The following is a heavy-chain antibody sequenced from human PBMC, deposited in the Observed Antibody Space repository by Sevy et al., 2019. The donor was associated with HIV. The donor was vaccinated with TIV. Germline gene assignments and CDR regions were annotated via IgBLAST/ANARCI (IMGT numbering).Heavy chain of an antibody. CDR2: FFHSDSP. J-gene: IGHJ4*02. CDR3: ARSQKVDSAPFDY. Sequence: SETLSLTCSVSGNSLSSDDYYWSWVRQPPGKGLEWIAYFFHSDSPKYRPSLKSRLTISIGTSKNLFSLKVTSVTAAASAVYYCARSQKVDSAPFDYWGQGTPVTVSS. CDR1: GNSLSSDDYY. D-gene: IGHD5-18*01. V-gene: IGHV4-30-4*08.